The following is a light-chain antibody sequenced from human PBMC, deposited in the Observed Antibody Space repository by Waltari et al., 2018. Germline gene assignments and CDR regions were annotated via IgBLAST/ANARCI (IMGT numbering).Light chain of an antibody. CDR2: LVS. CDR1: QSLLHSNGYTS. V-gene: IGKV2-28*01. CDR3: MQTLQSRT. Sequence: DIVMTQSPLSLPVPPGEPASIPCRSSQSLLHSNGYTSLSWYLQKAGQSPQLLIYLVSNRASGVPDRFSGSGSGTDFTLKISRVEADDVGVYYCMQTLQSRTLGQGTKVEI. J-gene: IGKJ1*01.